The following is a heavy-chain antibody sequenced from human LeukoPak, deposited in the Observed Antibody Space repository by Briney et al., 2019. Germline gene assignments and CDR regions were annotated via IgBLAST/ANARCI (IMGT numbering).Heavy chain of an antibody. Sequence: PSETLSLTCAVYGGSFSGYYWSWSRQPPGKGLEWIGEINQSGSTTYNPSLKSRVTISVDTSKNQFSLKLSSVTAAHTAVYYCAGKKVIYDYVWGSYRPYYFDYWGQRTLVTVSS. CDR3: AGKKVIYDYVWGSYRPYYFDY. V-gene: IGHV4-34*01. CDR1: GGSFSGYY. CDR2: INQSGST. D-gene: IGHD3-16*02. J-gene: IGHJ4*02.